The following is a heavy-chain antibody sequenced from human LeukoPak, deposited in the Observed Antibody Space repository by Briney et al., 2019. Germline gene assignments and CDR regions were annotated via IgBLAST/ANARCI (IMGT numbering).Heavy chain of an antibody. Sequence: ASVKVSCKASGYTFTSYDINRVRQATGQGLEWMGWMNPNSGNTGYAQKFQGRVTITRNTSISTAYMELSSLRSEDTAVYYCARGGSGYGSFAFDIWGQGTMVTVSS. CDR3: ARGGSGYGSFAFDI. J-gene: IGHJ3*02. CDR1: GYTFTSYD. CDR2: MNPNSGNT. V-gene: IGHV1-8*03. D-gene: IGHD5-12*01.